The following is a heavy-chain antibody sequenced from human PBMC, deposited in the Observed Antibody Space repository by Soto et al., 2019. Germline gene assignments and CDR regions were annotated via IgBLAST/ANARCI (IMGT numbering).Heavy chain of an antibody. D-gene: IGHD2-15*01. CDR1: GFTFSSYA. J-gene: IGHJ5*02. CDR2: ISGSGGST. V-gene: IGHV3-23*01. CDR3: AKDPGRYCSGGSCYSTLRNNWFDP. Sequence: LRLSCAASGFTFSSYAMSWVRQAPGKGLEWVSAISGSGGSTYYADSVKGRFTISRDNSKNTLYLQMNSLRAEDTAVYYCAKDPGRYCSGGSCYSTLRNNWFDPWGQGTLVTVSS.